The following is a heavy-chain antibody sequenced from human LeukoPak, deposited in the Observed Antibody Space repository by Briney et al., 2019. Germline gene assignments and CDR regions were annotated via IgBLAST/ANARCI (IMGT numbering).Heavy chain of an antibody. CDR3: ARADGSGYYFDY. J-gene: IGHJ4*02. CDR1: GGSFSGYY. V-gene: IGHV4-34*01. CDR2: INHSGST. Sequence: SETLSLTCAVYGGSFSGYYWSWIRQPPGKGLEWIGEINHSGSTNYNPSLKSRVTISVDTSKNQFSLKLSSVTAADTAMYYCARADGSGYYFDYWGPGTLVTVSS. D-gene: IGHD3-22*01.